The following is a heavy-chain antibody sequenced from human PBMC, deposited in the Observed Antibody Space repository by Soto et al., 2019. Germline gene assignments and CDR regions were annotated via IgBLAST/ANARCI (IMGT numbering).Heavy chain of an antibody. D-gene: IGHD4-17*01. CDR2: ISKSGSTT. Sequence: GGSLRLSCAASGFTFTDYYMSWVRQAPGKGLEWLSYISKSGSTTDYADSVKGRFTVSRDNAKNSLYLQMNSLRAEDTAIYYCARALSVTTIDYWGQGTLVTVS. CDR3: ARALSVTTIDY. J-gene: IGHJ4*02. CDR1: GFTFTDYY. V-gene: IGHV3-11*01.